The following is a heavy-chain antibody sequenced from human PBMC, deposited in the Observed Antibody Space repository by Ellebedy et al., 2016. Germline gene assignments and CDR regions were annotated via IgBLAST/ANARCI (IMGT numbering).Heavy chain of an antibody. Sequence: ASVKVSCXASGYTFTGQYIHWVRQAPGQGLEWMGWINPNSGGTNYAQKFQGRVTMTRDTSINTAYMELSSLRSEDTAVYYCARTELGWHGMDVWGQGTTVTVSS. J-gene: IGHJ6*02. CDR3: ARTELGWHGMDV. CDR1: GYTFTGQY. V-gene: IGHV1-2*02. D-gene: IGHD7-27*01. CDR2: INPNSGGT.